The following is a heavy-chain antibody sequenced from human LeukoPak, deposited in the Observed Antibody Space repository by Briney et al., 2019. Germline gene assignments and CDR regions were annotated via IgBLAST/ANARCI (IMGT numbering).Heavy chain of an antibody. CDR3: ASLKGALVRGGDY. V-gene: IGHV3-74*01. J-gene: IGHJ4*02. Sequence: EPGGSLRLSCAASGFTFSSYWMHWVRQAPGKGLVWVSRINTDGSSTSYADSVKGRFTISRDNAKNTLYLQMNSLRAEDTAVYYCASLKGALVRGGDYWGQGTLVTVSS. CDR1: GFTFSSYW. D-gene: IGHD6-13*01. CDR2: INTDGSST.